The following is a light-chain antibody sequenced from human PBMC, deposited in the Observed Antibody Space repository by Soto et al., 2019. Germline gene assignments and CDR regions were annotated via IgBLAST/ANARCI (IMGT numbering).Light chain of an antibody. J-gene: IGKJ1*01. CDR2: GAS. Sequence: EIVLTHSPGTLSLSPGERATLSCRASQSVTSNYLAWYQQKPGQAPRLLIYGASSRATGIPDRFSGSGSGTDFTLTISRLEPEDFAVYYCPQYGSSPGTFGQGTKVEIK. CDR1: QSVTSNY. V-gene: IGKV3-20*01. CDR3: PQYGSSPGT.